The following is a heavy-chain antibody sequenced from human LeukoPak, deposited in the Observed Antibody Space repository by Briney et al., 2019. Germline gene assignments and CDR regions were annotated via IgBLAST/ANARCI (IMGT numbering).Heavy chain of an antibody. CDR2: INGDGSTI. CDR3: ARDYAGSPDY. CDR1: GFTFSTYW. V-gene: IGHV3-74*03. Sequence: GGSLRLSCTASGFTFSTYWINWVRQSPGKGLVWVALINGDGSTITHADSVKGRFTISRDNAKNTAYLQMNGLRDEDTAVYFCARDYAGSPDYWGQGTLVTVSA. J-gene: IGHJ4*02. D-gene: IGHD3-10*01.